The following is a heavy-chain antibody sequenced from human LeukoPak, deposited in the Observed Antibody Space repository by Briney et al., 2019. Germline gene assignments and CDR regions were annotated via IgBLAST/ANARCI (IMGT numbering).Heavy chain of an antibody. J-gene: IGHJ6*03. CDR1: GYSFTDFG. V-gene: IGHV1-18*01. CDR3: ARDSRFLAATSYYYYMDV. D-gene: IGHD2-15*01. CDR2: ISTYNDNR. Sequence: ASVKVSCKASGYSFTDFGLCWVRQAPGQGLEWMGWISTYNDNRKYADNLQGKVSMTTDTSTTTAYMELRNLKTDDTAVYYCARDSRFLAATSYYYYMDVWGNGTTVTVSS.